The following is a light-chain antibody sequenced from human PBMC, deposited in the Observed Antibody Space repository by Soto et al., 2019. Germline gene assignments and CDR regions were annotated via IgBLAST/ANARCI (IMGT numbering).Light chain of an antibody. V-gene: IGKV1-12*01. CDR3: QQANSFPYT. Sequence: DIQMTQSPSSVSASVGDRVTITCRASQGISRWLAWYQQKPGKAPKLLIYAASSLQSGVPSRFSGSGSGTDFTLTISSLQAEDFATYYCQQANSFPYTFGQGTKLEIK. CDR2: AAS. J-gene: IGKJ2*01. CDR1: QGISRW.